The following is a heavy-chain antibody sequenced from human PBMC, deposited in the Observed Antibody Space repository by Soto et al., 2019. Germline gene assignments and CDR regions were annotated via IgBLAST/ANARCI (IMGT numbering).Heavy chain of an antibody. CDR1: GGTFSSYA. CDR3: ARDPVEMATLYFDY. D-gene: IGHD5-12*01. Sequence: GASVKVSCKASGGTFSSYAISWVRQAPGQGLEWMGGIIPIFGTANYAQKFQGRVTITADESTSTAYMELSRLRSEGTAGYYCARDPVEMATLYFDYWGQGTLVTVSS. V-gene: IGHV1-69*13. CDR2: IIPIFGTA. J-gene: IGHJ4*02.